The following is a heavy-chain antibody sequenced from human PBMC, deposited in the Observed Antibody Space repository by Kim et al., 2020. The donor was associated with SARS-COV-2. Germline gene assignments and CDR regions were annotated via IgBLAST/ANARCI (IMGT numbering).Heavy chain of an antibody. V-gene: IGHV3-13*01. D-gene: IGHD5-12*01. Sequence: GGSLRLSCAASGFTFTTHDMHWVRQTTEKGLEWVSASGTAGDTYYPDSVKGRFTIFREDATNSLYLQLNSLRVGDTAVYYCVRALTRGNLHGGFDWGFDSWGQGTLVTVSS. CDR2: SGTAGDT. J-gene: IGHJ4*02. CDR3: VRALTRGNLHGGFDWGFDS. CDR1: GFTFTTHD.